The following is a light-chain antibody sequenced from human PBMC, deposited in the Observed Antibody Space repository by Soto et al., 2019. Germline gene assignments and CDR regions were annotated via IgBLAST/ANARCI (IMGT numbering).Light chain of an antibody. CDR3: QSYDSSLSGSNL. CDR1: SSNIGAGYD. CDR2: GNS. Sequence: QSVLTQPPSVSGAPGQRVTISCTGSSSNIGAGYDVHWYQQLPGTAPKLLIYGNSNRPSGVPDRFSGSKSGTSASLAITGVQAEDEADYYCQSYDSSLSGSNLFGTGTKITVL. J-gene: IGLJ1*01. V-gene: IGLV1-40*01.